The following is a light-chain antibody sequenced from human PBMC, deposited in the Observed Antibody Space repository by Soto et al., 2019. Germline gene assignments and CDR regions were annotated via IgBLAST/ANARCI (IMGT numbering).Light chain of an antibody. CDR2: DVS. Sequence: QSALTQPRSVSGSPGQSVTISCTGTSSDVGGYNYVSWYQQHPGKAPKLMIYDVSKRPSGVPDRFSGSKSGNTAPLTISGLQAEDEADYYCCSYAGSDTPYVFGTGTKVTVL. CDR3: CSYAGSDTPYV. CDR1: SSDVGGYNY. V-gene: IGLV2-11*01. J-gene: IGLJ1*01.